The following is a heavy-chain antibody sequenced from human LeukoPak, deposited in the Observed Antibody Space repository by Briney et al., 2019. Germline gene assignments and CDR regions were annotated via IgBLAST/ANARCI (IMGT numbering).Heavy chain of an antibody. CDR3: ARLRRDWNPAAGYMDV. V-gene: IGHV4-39*01. J-gene: IGHJ6*03. D-gene: IGHD1-1*01. CDR2: IYYSGST. CDR1: GGSISSSSYY. Sequence: PSETLSLTCTVSGGSISSSSYYWGWIRQPPGKGLEWIGSIYYSGSTYYNPSLKSRVTISVDTSKNQFSLKPSSVTAADTAVYYCARLRRDWNPAAGYMDVWGKGTTVTVSS.